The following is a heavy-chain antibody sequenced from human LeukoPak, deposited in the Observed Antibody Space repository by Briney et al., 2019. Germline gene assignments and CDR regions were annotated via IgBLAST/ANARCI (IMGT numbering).Heavy chain of an antibody. Sequence: PGGSLRLSCAVSGFTVSTNYMSWVRQPPGKGLEWVSVIYSGGSTYYADSVKGRFSISRDNSKNTLYLQMNSLRAEDTAVYYCAKDSSSSWYDYWGQGTLVTVSS. CDR3: AKDSSSSWYDY. CDR2: IYSGGST. V-gene: IGHV3-66*01. J-gene: IGHJ4*02. D-gene: IGHD6-13*01. CDR1: GFTVSTNY.